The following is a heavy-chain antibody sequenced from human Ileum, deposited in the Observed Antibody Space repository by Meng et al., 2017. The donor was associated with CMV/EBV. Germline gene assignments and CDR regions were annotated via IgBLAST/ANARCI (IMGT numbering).Heavy chain of an antibody. CDR2: IFATGTT. CDR3: ARDRFDP. J-gene: IGHJ5*02. CDR1: GASLNDYY. Sequence: QVQLKEPGLGLVKPSETLSLTCTVSGASLNDYYWSWIRQPAGKGLEWIGRIFATGTTNYNPSLKSRVTMSVDTSKNQFSLKLTSVTAADTAVYFCARDRFDPWGQGALVTVSS. V-gene: IGHV4-4*07.